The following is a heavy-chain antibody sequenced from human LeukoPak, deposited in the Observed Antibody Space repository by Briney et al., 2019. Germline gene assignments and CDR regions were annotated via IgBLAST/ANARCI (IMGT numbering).Heavy chain of an antibody. V-gene: IGHV4-59*01. CDR2: ISDSGST. Sequence: SETLSLTCTVSGGSISSSYWSWIRQPPGKGLEWVGYISDSGSTNYNPSLKSRVTISVDTSKNQLFLKLRSVTTADTAVYYCATNSSWFDYWGQGTLVTVSS. CDR1: GGSISSSY. D-gene: IGHD6-13*01. CDR3: ATNSSWFDY. J-gene: IGHJ4*02.